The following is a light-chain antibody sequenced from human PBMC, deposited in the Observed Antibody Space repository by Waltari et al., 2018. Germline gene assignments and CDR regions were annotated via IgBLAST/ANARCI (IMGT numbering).Light chain of an antibody. CDR3: QQYYDYQRS. CDR2: AAS. V-gene: IGKV1-8*01. Sequence: AIRMTQSPSSLSASTGDRRPITCLASQRVSTYLAWYQQKPGKAPKLLIYAASTLQRGVPLRFSGSGSGTDFTLSISCLQSEDFATYYCQQYYDYQRSFGQGTKVEIK. CDR1: QRVSTY. J-gene: IGKJ1*01.